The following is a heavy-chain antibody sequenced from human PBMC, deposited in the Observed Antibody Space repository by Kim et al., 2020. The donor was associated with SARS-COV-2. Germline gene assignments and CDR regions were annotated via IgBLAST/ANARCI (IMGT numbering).Heavy chain of an antibody. Sequence: SVKVSCKASGGTFSSYAISWVRQAPGQGLEWMGGIIPIFGTANYAQKFQGRVTITADESTSTAYMELSSLRSEDTAVYYCARELPCSGGSCYSRSNYYYGMDVWGQGTTVTVSS. CDR2: IIPIFGTA. CDR3: ARELPCSGGSCYSRSNYYYGMDV. J-gene: IGHJ6*02. CDR1: GGTFSSYA. D-gene: IGHD2-15*01. V-gene: IGHV1-69*13.